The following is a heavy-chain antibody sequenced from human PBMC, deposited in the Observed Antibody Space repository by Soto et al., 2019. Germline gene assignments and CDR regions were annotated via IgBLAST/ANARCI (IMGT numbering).Heavy chain of an antibody. V-gene: IGHV4-59*08. CDR1: GGSISSYY. J-gene: IGHJ4*02. CDR2: IYYSGST. Sequence: QVQLQESGPGLVKPSETLSLTCTVSGGSISSYYWSWIRQPPGKGLEWIGYIYYSGSTNYNPSLKSRVTMSVDTSKNQFSLKLSSVTAADTAVYYCARRYGDYFDYWGQGTRVTVSS. CDR3: ARRYGDYFDY. D-gene: IGHD4-17*01.